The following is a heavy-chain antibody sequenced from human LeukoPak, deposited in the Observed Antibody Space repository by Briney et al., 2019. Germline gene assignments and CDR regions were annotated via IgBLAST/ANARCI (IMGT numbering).Heavy chain of an antibody. D-gene: IGHD1-1*01. Sequence: CMRLSCTASGFTVSRYSMRWVRQAPGKGLEWVAVILNMGKHKYHADSVKGRFSISRDNSKNTQYLQMKGLRAEDTAVYYCARDSVWQLDISPDDAFDIWGQGTLVTVSS. V-gene: IGHV3-30*04. J-gene: IGHJ3*02. CDR3: ARDSVWQLDISPDDAFDI. CDR1: GFTVSRYS. CDR2: ILNMGKHK.